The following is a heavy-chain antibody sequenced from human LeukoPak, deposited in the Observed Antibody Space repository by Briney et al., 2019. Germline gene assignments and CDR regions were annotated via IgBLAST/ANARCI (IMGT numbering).Heavy chain of an antibody. D-gene: IGHD6-19*01. V-gene: IGHV1-69*05. CDR3: ARIPIAVAGRWYYFDY. CDR2: IIPIFGTA. Sequence: SVKVSCKASGGTFSSYAISWVRQAPGQGLEWMGRIIPIFGTANYAQKFQGRVTITTDESTSTAYKELSSLRSEDTAVYYCARIPIAVAGRWYYFDYWGQGTLVTVSS. CDR1: GGTFSSYA. J-gene: IGHJ4*02.